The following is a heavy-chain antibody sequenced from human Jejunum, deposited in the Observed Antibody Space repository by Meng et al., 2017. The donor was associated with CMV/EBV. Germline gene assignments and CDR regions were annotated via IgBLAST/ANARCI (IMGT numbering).Heavy chain of an antibody. J-gene: IGHJ4*02. Sequence: LQLRHSGAEVKKPGASVRVSCKASGYTFTHHGISWIRQAPGQWLEWMGWISCYNGDTNYAQKFQGRVTMTTDTSTSTAYMDLRSLRSDDTAVYYCARDPSNTSGRYAYFDYWGQGTLVTVSS. CDR1: GYTFTHHG. CDR2: ISCYNGDT. V-gene: IGHV1-18*01. CDR3: ARDPSNTSGRYAYFDY. D-gene: IGHD6-19*01.